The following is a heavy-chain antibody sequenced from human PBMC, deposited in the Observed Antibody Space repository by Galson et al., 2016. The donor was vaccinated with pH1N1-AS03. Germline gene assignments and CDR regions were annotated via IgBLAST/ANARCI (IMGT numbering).Heavy chain of an antibody. Sequence: SLRLSCAASGFSFSEYDMHWARQAPGKGLEWVALSSVDGINKYYGDSVKGRFTVSRDNSKNTLYLQMNSLRVEDTAVYYCANGWSSRGAGDWGQGTLVTVSS. J-gene: IGHJ1*01. V-gene: IGHV3-30*18. D-gene: IGHD6-19*01. CDR1: GFSFSEYD. CDR2: SSVDGINK. CDR3: ANGWSSRGAGD.